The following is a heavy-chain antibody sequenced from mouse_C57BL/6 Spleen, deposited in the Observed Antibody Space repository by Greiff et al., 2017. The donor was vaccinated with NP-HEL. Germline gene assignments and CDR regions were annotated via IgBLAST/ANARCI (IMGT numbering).Heavy chain of an antibody. J-gene: IGHJ2*01. D-gene: IGHD4-1*01. Sequence: VQLKESGAELVKPGASVKLSCTASGFNFKDYYMHWVKQRPEQGLEWIGRIDPEDGETKYAPKFQGKATITADTSSNTAYLQLSSLTSEDTAGYYCANWDWDYFDYWGQGTTLTVSS. CDR2: IDPEDGET. CDR1: GFNFKDYY. CDR3: ANWDWDYFDY. V-gene: IGHV14-2*01.